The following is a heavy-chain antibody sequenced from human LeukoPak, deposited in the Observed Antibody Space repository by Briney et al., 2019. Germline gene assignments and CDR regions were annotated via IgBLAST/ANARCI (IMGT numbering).Heavy chain of an antibody. CDR2: ISNSGSSI. CDR3: AREEGGKLGIDYYFDY. CDR1: GFTFSDSY. Sequence: GGSLRLSCAASGFTFSDSYMTWIRQAPGKGLEWVSYISNSGSSIYYADSVKGRFTTSRDNAKNSLYLQMNSLRAEDTAVYYCAREEGGKLGIDYYFDYWGQGILVTVSS. D-gene: IGHD7-27*01. J-gene: IGHJ4*02. V-gene: IGHV3-11*04.